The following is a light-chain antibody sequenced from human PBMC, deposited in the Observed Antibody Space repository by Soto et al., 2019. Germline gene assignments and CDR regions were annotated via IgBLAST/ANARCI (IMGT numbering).Light chain of an antibody. CDR3: CSYAGSSTEV. J-gene: IGLJ1*01. CDR1: SSDVGSYNL. Sequence: QSALTHPASVSGSPGQSITISCTGTSSDVGSYNLVSWYQQHPGKAPKLMIYEGSKRPSGVSNRFSGSKSGNTASLTISGLQAEDEADYYCCSYAGSSTEVFGTGTKVPVL. V-gene: IGLV2-23*01. CDR2: EGS.